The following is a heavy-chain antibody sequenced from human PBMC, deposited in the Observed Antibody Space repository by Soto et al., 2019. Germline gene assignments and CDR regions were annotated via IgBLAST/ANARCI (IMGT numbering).Heavy chain of an antibody. CDR1: GGTFSSYS. V-gene: IGHV1-69*01. CDR2: IIPIFGTP. Sequence: QVQLVQSGAEVKKPGSSVKVSCKASGGTFSSYSINWVRQAPGQGLQWMGEIIPIFGTPNDAQKSQGRVTITADESTSTAYMELSSLRSEDTAVYYCARDGGRHSGGIDYWGQGTLVTVSS. CDR3: ARDGGRHSGGIDY. D-gene: IGHD1-26*01. J-gene: IGHJ4*02.